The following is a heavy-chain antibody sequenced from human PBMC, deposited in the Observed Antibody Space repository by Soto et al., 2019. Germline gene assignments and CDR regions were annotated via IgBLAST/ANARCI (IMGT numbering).Heavy chain of an antibody. D-gene: IGHD6-13*01. CDR2: ISAYNGNT. CDR1: GYTFTSYG. V-gene: IGHV1-18*01. J-gene: IGHJ5*02. Sequence: QVQLVQSGAEVKKPGASVKVSCKASGYTFTSYGISWVRQAPGQGLEWMGWISAYNGNTNYAQKLQGRVTMTTDTSTSTDYMELRSRRSDDTAVDYGARDGSWSEFGWFDPWGQGTLVTVSS. CDR3: ARDGSWSEFGWFDP.